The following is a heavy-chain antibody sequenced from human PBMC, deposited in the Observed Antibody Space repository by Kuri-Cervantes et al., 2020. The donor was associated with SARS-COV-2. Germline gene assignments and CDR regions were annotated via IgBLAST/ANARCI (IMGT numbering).Heavy chain of an antibody. CDR1: GYTFTSYG. J-gene: IGHJ6*02. CDR2: ISAYNGNT. Sequence: ASVKVSCKASGYTFTSYGISWVRQAPGQGLEGMGWISAYNGNTNYAQKLQGRVTMTTDTSTSTADMELRSLRSDDTAVYYCARAPIKDIVLMVYKPENYYYYGMDVWGQGTTVTVSS. CDR3: ARAPIKDIVLMVYKPENYYYYGMDV. V-gene: IGHV1-18*01. D-gene: IGHD2-8*01.